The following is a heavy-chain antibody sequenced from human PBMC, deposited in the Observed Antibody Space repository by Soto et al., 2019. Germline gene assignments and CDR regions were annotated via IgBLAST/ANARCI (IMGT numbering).Heavy chain of an antibody. CDR1: GGSVSSGSYY. CDR2: IYYSGST. D-gene: IGHD6-13*01. J-gene: IGHJ6*02. Sequence: PSETLSLTCTVSGGSVSSGSYYWSWIRQPPGKGLEWIGYIYYSGSTNYNPSLKSRVTISVDTSKNQFSLKLSSVTAADTAVYYCARDHRGSSWYYYGMGVWGQGTTVTVSS. CDR3: ARDHRGSSWYYYGMGV. V-gene: IGHV4-61*01.